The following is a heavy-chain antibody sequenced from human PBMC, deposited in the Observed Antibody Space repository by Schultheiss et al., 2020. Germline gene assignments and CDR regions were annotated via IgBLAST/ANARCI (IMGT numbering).Heavy chain of an antibody. Sequence: SETLSLTCAVYGGSFSGYYWSWIRQPPGKGLECIGEINHSGSTNYNPSLKSRVTISVDTSKNQFSLKLSSVTAADTAVYYCARMNVRGAINYWGQGTLVTVSS. V-gene: IGHV4-34*01. D-gene: IGHD3-10*01. CDR3: ARMNVRGAINY. CDR2: INHSGST. CDR1: GGSFSGYY. J-gene: IGHJ4*02.